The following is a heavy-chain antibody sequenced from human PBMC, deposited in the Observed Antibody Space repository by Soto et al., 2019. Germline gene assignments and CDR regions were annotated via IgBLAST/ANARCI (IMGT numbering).Heavy chain of an antibody. V-gene: IGHV4-30-4*01. CDR2: IYYSGST. Sequence: QVQLQESGPGLVKPSQTLSLTCTVSGGSISSGDYYWSWIRQPPGKGLEWIGYIYYSGSTYYNPSLKSRVTISVDTSKNQFSLKLSSVTAADTAVYYCARGVLIQLWSLNYYFAYWGQGTLVTVSS. D-gene: IGHD5-18*01. J-gene: IGHJ4*02. CDR1: GGSISSGDYY. CDR3: ARGVLIQLWSLNYYFAY.